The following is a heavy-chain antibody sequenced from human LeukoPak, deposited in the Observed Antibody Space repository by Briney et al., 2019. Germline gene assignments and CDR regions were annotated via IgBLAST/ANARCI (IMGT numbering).Heavy chain of an antibody. CDR2: ITSDGRST. CDR3: AGGSPTSLDY. CDR1: GFTFSSYW. Sequence: GGSLRLSCAAAGFTFSSYWMHWVRQAPGKGLVWVSRITSDGRSTSHADSVRGRFTISRDYAKNTLFLQMNSLRAEDTAVYYCAGGSPTSLDYWGQGALVTVSS. D-gene: IGHD4-11*01. J-gene: IGHJ4*02. V-gene: IGHV3-74*01.